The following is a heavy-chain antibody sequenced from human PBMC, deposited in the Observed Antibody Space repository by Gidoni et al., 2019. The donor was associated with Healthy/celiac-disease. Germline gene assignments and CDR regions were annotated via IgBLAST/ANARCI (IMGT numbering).Heavy chain of an antibody. J-gene: IGHJ6*02. CDR1: GFTFSDYY. V-gene: IGHV3-11*06. CDR3: ARDGVSWNYEGYYYGMDV. D-gene: IGHD1-7*01. CDR2: ISSSSSYT. Sequence: QVQLVESGGGLVKPGGSLSLSCAASGFTFSDYYMSWIRQAPGKGLEWVSYISSSSSYTNYADSVKGRFTISRDNAKNSLYLQMNSLRAEDTAVYYCARDGVSWNYEGYYYGMDVWGQGTTVTVSS.